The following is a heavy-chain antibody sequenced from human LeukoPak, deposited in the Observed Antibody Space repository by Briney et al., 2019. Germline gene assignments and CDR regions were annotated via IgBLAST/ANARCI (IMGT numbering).Heavy chain of an antibody. J-gene: IGHJ4*02. CDR3: ARAEYYYDSSGYSMFDY. V-gene: IGHV4-4*07. CDR2: IYTSGST. CDR1: GGSISSYY. Sequence: SETLSLTCTVSGGSISSYYWSWIRQPPGKGLEWIGRIYTSGSTNYNPALKSRVTMSVDTSKNQFSLKLSSVTAADTAVYYCARAEYYYDSSGYSMFDYWGQGTLVTVSS. D-gene: IGHD3-22*01.